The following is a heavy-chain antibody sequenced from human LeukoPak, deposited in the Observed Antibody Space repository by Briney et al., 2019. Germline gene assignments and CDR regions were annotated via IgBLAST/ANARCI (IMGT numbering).Heavy chain of an antibody. CDR2: INSDGSST. CDR3: ATEAGYDSSGSPDY. J-gene: IGHJ4*02. V-gene: IGHV3-74*01. CDR1: GFTFSSYW. D-gene: IGHD3-22*01. Sequence: PGGSLRLSCAASGFTFSSYWMHWVRHAPGKGLVWVSRINSDGSSTSYADSVKGRFTISRDNAKNTLYLQMNSLRAEDTAVYYCATEAGYDSSGSPDYWGQGTLVTVSS.